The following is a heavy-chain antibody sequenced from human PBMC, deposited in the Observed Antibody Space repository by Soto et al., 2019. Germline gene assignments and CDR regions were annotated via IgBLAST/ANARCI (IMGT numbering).Heavy chain of an antibody. CDR1: GDSVSSNSAA. V-gene: IGHV6-1*01. Sequence: PSQTLSLTCAISGDSVSSNSAAWNWIRQSPSRGLEWLGRTYYRSKWYNDYAVSVKSRITINPDTSKNQFSLQLNSVTPEDTAVYYCAREYLVRGVPNYYYYYGMDVWGQGTTVTVSS. D-gene: IGHD3-10*01. CDR3: AREYLVRGVPNYYYYYGMDV. CDR2: TYYRSKWYN. J-gene: IGHJ6*02.